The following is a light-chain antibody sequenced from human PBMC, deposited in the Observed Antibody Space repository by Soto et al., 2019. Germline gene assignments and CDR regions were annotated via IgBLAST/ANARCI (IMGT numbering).Light chain of an antibody. V-gene: IGKV3-20*01. Sequence: EIVLTQSPGTLSLSPGERATLSCRASQSVSSSYLAWYQQKPGQTPRLLFYGASSRTTGTPDRFSGSGSGTDFTLTISRLQPEDFAVYYCQQYDSSPFTFGPGTKVDIK. CDR3: QQYDSSPFT. J-gene: IGKJ3*01. CDR2: GAS. CDR1: QSVSSSY.